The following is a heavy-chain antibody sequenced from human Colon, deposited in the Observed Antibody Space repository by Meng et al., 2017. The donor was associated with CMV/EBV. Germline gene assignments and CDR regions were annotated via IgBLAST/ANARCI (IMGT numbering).Heavy chain of an antibody. CDR2: IIGSGTST. Sequence: GESLKISCAASGFTFSKYGMTWVRQAPGKGPEWVSGIIGSGTSTYYADSVKGRFTISRDNSKNTVYLQMDSLRVEDTAVYYCAKPHEDYYYDKSGGYGMDVWGQGTLVTVSS. CDR1: GFTFSKYG. J-gene: IGHJ4*02. V-gene: IGHV3-23*01. CDR3: AKPHEDYYYDKSGGYGMDV. D-gene: IGHD3-22*01.